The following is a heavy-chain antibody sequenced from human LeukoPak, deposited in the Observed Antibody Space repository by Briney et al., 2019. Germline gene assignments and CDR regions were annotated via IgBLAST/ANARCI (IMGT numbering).Heavy chain of an antibody. CDR3: ARDPNNWNDGGGAFDY. CDR2: IYYSGST. J-gene: IGHJ4*02. V-gene: IGHV4-39*02. CDR1: GGSISSSSYY. D-gene: IGHD1-20*01. Sequence: PSETLSLTCTVSGGSISSSSYYWGWIRQPPGKGLEWIGSIYYSGSTYYNPSLRSRVTISVDTSKNQFSLKLSSVTAADTAVYYCARDPNNWNDGGGAFDYWGQGTLVTVSS.